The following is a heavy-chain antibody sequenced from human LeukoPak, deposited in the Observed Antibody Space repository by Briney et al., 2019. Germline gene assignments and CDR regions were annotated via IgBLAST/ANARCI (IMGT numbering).Heavy chain of an antibody. Sequence: EINHSGSTNYNPSLKGRVTISVDTSKNQFSLKLSSVTAADTAVYYCARVDSYGVYGMDVWGQGTTVTVSS. CDR2: INHSGST. CDR3: ARVDSYGVYGMDV. J-gene: IGHJ6*02. V-gene: IGHV4-34*01. D-gene: IGHD5-18*01.